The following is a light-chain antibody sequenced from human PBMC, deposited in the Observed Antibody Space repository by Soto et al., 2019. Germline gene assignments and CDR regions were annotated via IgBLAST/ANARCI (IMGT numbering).Light chain of an antibody. CDR1: SSNIGSNT. Sequence: QSVLTQPPSASGTPGQRVTISCSGSSSNIGSNTVNWYQQLPGTAPKLLIYSNNQRPSGVPDRFSGSKSGTSASLAISGLQSEDEADYYCAAWDDSLNGPEFGGVTKLTVL. CDR3: AAWDDSLNGPE. V-gene: IGLV1-44*01. CDR2: SNN. J-gene: IGLJ2*01.